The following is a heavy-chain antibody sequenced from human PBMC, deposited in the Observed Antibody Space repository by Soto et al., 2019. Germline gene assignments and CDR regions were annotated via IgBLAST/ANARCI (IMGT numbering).Heavy chain of an antibody. CDR1: GFTFSNAL. V-gene: IGHV3-15*01. J-gene: IGHJ3*02. CDR3: TTSTRAWYYYDSSGYYYVVQPRNDAFDI. Sequence: GGSLRLSCAASGFTFSNALMSWVRQSPGKGLEWVGRIKSKTDGGTTDYAAPVKGRFTISRDDSKNTLYLQMNSLKTEDTAVYYCTTSTRAWYYYDSSGYYYVVQPRNDAFDIWGQGTMVTVSS. CDR2: IKSKTDGGTT. D-gene: IGHD3-22*01.